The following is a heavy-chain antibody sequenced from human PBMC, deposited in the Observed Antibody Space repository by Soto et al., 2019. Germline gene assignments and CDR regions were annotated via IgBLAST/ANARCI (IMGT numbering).Heavy chain of an antibody. D-gene: IGHD6-13*01. CDR3: ARGAAAGTFWFDP. J-gene: IGHJ5*02. CDR1: GGSISSGGYY. Sequence: QVQLQESGPGLVKPSQTLSLTCTVSGGSISSGGYYWSWIRQHPGKGLEWIGYIYYSGSTYYNPSLKSRVTISVDTSKNQFSLQLSSVTAADTAVYYCARGAAAGTFWFDPWGQGTLVTVSS. CDR2: IYYSGST. V-gene: IGHV4-31*03.